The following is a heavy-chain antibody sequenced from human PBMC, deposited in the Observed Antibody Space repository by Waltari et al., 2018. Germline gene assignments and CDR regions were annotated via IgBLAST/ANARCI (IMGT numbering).Heavy chain of an antibody. CDR2: IYTSGST. J-gene: IGHJ3*02. CDR1: GGSIRSGSYS. D-gene: IGHD3-22*01. Sequence: QVQLQESGPGLVKPSQTLSLTCTVSGGSIRSGSYSWIWIRQPAGKGLEWIGRIYTSGSTNYNPSLKSRVTISVDTSKNQFSLKLSSVTAADTAVYYCARGAFGSGYYLGAFDIWGQGTMVTVSS. CDR3: ARGAFGSGYYLGAFDI. V-gene: IGHV4-61*02.